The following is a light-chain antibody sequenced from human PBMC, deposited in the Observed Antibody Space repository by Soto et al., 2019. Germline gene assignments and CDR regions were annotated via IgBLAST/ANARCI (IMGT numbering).Light chain of an antibody. CDR1: QSVSSSY. CDR3: QQYGSSPFT. CDR2: GAS. Sequence: EIVLTQSPGTLSLSPGERATLSCRASQSVSSSYLAWYQQKPGQAPRLLIYGASSRATGIPDRFSGSGSGKHFHLTISRLEPEDFAVYYCQQYGSSPFTFGPWTKVYIK. J-gene: IGKJ3*01. V-gene: IGKV3-20*01.